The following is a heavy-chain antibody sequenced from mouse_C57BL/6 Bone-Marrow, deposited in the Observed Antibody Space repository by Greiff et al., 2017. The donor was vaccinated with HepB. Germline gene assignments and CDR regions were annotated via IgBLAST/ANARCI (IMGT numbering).Heavy chain of an antibody. Sequence: EVHLVESGEGLVKPGASLKLSCAASGFTFSSYSMSWVRQTPEKRLEWVAYISRGGDYIYYADTVKGRCTITRDNARNTLYLQMSSLTAEDTAMYYCTRDWGLGLGFAYWGRGTRITVSA. CDR1: GFTFSSYS. CDR3: TRDWGLGLGFAY. J-gene: IGHJ3*01. CDR2: ISRGGDYI. V-gene: IGHV5-9-1*02. D-gene: IGHD4-1*01.